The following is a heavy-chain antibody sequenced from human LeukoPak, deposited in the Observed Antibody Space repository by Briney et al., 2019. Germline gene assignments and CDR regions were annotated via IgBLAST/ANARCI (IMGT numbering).Heavy chain of an antibody. J-gene: IGHJ4*02. CDR1: GFIVRSNY. CDR2: IRSKAYGETA. V-gene: IGHV3-49*03. Sequence: GGSLRLSCAASGFIVRSNYMSWIRQAPGKGLEWVGFIRSKAYGETADYAASVKGRFTISRDDSKATAYLQMNSLKTEDTAVYHCTRDRGAYNLYDYWGQGTLVTVSS. D-gene: IGHD1-1*01. CDR3: TRDRGAYNLYDY.